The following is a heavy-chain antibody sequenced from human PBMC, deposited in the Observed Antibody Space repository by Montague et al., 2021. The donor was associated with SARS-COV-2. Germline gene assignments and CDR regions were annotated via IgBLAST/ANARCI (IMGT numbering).Heavy chain of an antibody. Sequence: SETLSLTCTVSGGSTASHNWNWIRQSPGRRPEWIVDVYYNGDSTNNHSLQRRVTISTDTSENQFSLRRNSVTAADTAGYFCARGWAFDPWGQGSLVTVSS. CDR1: GGSTASHN. D-gene: IGHD6-19*01. J-gene: IGHJ3*01. V-gene: IGHV4-59*08. CDR3: ARGWAFDP. CDR2: VYYNGDS.